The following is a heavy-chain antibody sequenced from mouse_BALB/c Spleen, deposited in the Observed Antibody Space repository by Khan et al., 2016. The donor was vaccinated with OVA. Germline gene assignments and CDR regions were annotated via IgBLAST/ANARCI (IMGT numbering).Heavy chain of an antibody. Sequence: QIQLVQSGPELKKPGETVRISCKASGYTFTTAGIQWVQKMPGKGLKWIGWINTHSGVPKYAEDFKGRFAFSLEISVNTAYLQITNLKNEDTATYFCAGRGAAYYRNDEGAMDYWGQGTSVTVSS. CDR1: GYTFTTAG. CDR2: INTHSGVP. CDR3: AGRGAAYYRNDEGAMDY. J-gene: IGHJ4*01. D-gene: IGHD2-14*01. V-gene: IGHV9-4*02.